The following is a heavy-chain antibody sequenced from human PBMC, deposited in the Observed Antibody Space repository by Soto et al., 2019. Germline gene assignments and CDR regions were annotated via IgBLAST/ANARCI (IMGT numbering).Heavy chain of an antibody. V-gene: IGHV4-39*01. CDR1: GGSISSSSYY. CDR2: IYYSGST. Sequence: QLQLQESGPGLVKPSETLSLTCTVSGGSISSSSYYWGWIRQPPGKGLEWIGSIYYSGSTYYNPSLKRRVTISVDTSKNQFSLKLSSVTAADTALYYCARVRRVDYYGSGSYLGLGSIDYWGQGTLVTVSS. CDR3: ARVRRVDYYGSGSYLGLGSIDY. D-gene: IGHD3-10*01. J-gene: IGHJ4*02.